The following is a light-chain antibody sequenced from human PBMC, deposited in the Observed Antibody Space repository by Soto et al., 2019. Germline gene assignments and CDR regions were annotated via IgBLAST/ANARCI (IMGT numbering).Light chain of an antibody. CDR3: QEYNSNPWT. Sequence: DIPMTQSPSSLSASEGDRVTITCRASQGISDSLAWYQQKPGKVPKLLIYAASTLQSGVPSRFSGSGSGADFTLTISSLQPEDVATYYCQEYNSNPWTFGQGTKVEIK. CDR1: QGISDS. V-gene: IGKV1-27*01. CDR2: AAS. J-gene: IGKJ1*01.